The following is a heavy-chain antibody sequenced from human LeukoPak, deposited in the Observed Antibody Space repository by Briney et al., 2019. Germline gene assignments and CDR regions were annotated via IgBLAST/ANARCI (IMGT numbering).Heavy chain of an antibody. CDR3: ARVGAWIQLGYFDY. J-gene: IGHJ4*02. CDR1: GYSVRSGYY. Sequence: PSETLSLTCTVSGYSVRSGYYWGWIRQPPGKGLEWIGSIYHSGSTSYNPSLKSRVTISVDTSKNQFSLQLSSVTATDTAVYYCARVGAWIQLGYFDYWGQGTLVTVSS. D-gene: IGHD5-18*01. V-gene: IGHV4-38-2*02. CDR2: IYHSGST.